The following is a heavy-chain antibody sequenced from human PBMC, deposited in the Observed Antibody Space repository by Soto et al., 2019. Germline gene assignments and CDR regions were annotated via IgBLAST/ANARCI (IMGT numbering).Heavy chain of an antibody. CDR2: IKSRIDGGRV. D-gene: IGHD1-7*01. Sequence: GGSLRLSCAVSGFPFSKAWMCWVRQAPGKGLEWIGRIKSRIDGGRVDYAAPVQGRFTISRDDSENTLFLQMNSLKTEDTAVYYCTTSVTGTPRAIDYWGQGTLVTVSS. V-gene: IGHV3-15*01. J-gene: IGHJ4*02. CDR3: TTSVTGTPRAIDY. CDR1: GFPFSKAW.